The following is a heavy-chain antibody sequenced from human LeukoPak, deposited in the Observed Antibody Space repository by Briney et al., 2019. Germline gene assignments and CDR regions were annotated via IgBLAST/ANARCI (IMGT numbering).Heavy chain of an antibody. CDR3: AHSLATFGTFIEKPFDY. CDR2: IYWNDDK. Sequence: SGPTLVKPTQTLTLTCTFSGLSLSTSGVSVSWIRQPPGKALKWLALIYWNDDKRYSPSLKSRLTITKDTSKNQVVLTMTNVDPVDTATYFCAHSLATFGTFIEKPFDYWGRGTLVTVSS. CDR1: GLSLSTSGVS. J-gene: IGHJ4*02. D-gene: IGHD3-16*02. V-gene: IGHV2-5*01.